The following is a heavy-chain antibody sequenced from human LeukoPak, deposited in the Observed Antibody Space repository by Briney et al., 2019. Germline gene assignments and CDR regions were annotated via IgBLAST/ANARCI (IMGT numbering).Heavy chain of an antibody. D-gene: IGHD6-13*01. CDR1: GFTFSSYA. CDR3: VKLYSSSWLDAFDI. CDR2: ISSNGGST. Sequence: GGSLRLSCSASGFTFSSYAMHWVRQAPGKGPEYVSAISSNGGSTYYADSVKGRFTISRDNSKNTLYLQMSSLRAEDTAVYYCVKLYSSSWLDAFDIWGQGTMVTVSS. V-gene: IGHV3-64D*06. J-gene: IGHJ3*02.